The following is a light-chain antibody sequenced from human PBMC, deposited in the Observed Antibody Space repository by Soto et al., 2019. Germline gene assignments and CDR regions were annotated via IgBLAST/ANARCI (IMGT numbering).Light chain of an antibody. Sequence: DIQMTQSPSSLSASVGDRVTITCRVSQGINNYLAWYQQKPGKVPRLLIYAASTLQSGVPSRFSGSVSGTDFTLTISSLQPEDVATYYCQKYNNVPWTFGQGTKVDIK. CDR3: QKYNNVPWT. V-gene: IGKV1-27*01. J-gene: IGKJ1*01. CDR2: AAS. CDR1: QGINNY.